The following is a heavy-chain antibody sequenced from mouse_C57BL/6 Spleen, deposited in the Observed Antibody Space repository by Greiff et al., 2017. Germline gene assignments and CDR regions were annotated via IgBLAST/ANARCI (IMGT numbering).Heavy chain of an antibody. V-gene: IGHV1-72*01. J-gene: IGHJ2*01. CDR1: GYTFTSYW. CDR2: IDPNSGGT. Sequence: QVHVKQSGAELVKPGASVKLSCKASGYTFTSYWMHWVKQRPGRGLEWIGRIDPNSGGTKYNEKFKSKATLTVDKPSSTAYMQLSSLTSEDSAVYYCAIRRDYGSSLYYFDYWGQGTTLTVSS. D-gene: IGHD1-1*01. CDR3: AIRRDYGSSLYYFDY.